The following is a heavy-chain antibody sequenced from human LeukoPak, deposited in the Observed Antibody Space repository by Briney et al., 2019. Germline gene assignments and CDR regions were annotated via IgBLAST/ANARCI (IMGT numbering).Heavy chain of an antibody. J-gene: IGHJ4*02. Sequence: GASVKVSCKASGYTFTSYYMHWVRQAPGQGLEWMGIINPGGGSTSYAQKFQGRVTMTRDTPTSTVYMELSSLRSEDTAVYYCAREGAESIVLMVYAPSPDYWGQGTLVTVSS. CDR1: GYTFTSYY. CDR3: AREGAESIVLMVYAPSPDY. D-gene: IGHD2-8*01. CDR2: INPGGGST. V-gene: IGHV1-46*01.